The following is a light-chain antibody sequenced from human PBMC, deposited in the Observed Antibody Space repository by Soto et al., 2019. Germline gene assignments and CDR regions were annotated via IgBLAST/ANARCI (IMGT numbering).Light chain of an antibody. CDR2: SAS. CDR3: QQYDFWPPSFT. Sequence: EIVMTQSPATLSVSPGERVTLSCRASQSVSSNLAWYQQKPGQAPRLLIYSASTRATGIPARFSGSGSGTGFNLGITSLQSEAFAVYFCQQYDFWPPSFTFGPGAKLEIK. J-gene: IGKJ2*01. CDR1: QSVSSN. V-gene: IGKV3-15*01.